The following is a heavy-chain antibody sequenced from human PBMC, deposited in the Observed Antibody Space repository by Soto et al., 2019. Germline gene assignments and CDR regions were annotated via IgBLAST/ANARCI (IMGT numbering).Heavy chain of an antibody. CDR1: GGTFSSYA. CDR2: IIPIFGTA. J-gene: IGHJ5*02. CDR3: ARVYYYGSGSYGANWFDP. V-gene: IGHV1-69*01. D-gene: IGHD3-10*01. Sequence: QVQLVQSGAEVKKPGSSVKVSCKASGGTFSSYAISWVRQAPGQGLEWMGGIIPIFGTANYAQKFQGRVTITADESTSTAYMELSRLRSEDTAVYYCARVYYYGSGSYGANWFDPWGQGTLVTVSS.